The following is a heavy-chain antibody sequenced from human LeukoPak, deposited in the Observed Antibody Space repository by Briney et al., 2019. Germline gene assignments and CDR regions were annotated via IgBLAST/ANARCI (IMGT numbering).Heavy chain of an antibody. D-gene: IGHD2-21*02. Sequence: SETLSLTCAVYGGSLSGYYWSRIRQPPGKGLEWIGEINHSGSTNYNPSLKSRVTISVDTSKNQFSLKLSSVTAADTAVYYCARLIPSVVVTASGWFDPWGQGTLVTVSS. CDR3: ARLIPSVVVTASGWFDP. J-gene: IGHJ5*02. CDR1: GGSLSGYY. CDR2: INHSGST. V-gene: IGHV4-34*01.